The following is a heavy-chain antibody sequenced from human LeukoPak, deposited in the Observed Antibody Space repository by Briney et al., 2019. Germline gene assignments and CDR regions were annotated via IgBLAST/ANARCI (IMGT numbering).Heavy chain of an antibody. CDR3: AKGRHSGPETLIDY. Sequence: GGSLRLSCAASGFSFSRYNMNWVRQAPGKGLEWVSYISSGSSSIYYADSVKGRFTISRDNAKNSLYLQMNNLRAEDTALYYCAKGRHSGPETLIDYWGQGTLVTVSS. D-gene: IGHD6-19*01. CDR2: ISSGSSSI. V-gene: IGHV3-48*04. J-gene: IGHJ4*02. CDR1: GFSFSRYN.